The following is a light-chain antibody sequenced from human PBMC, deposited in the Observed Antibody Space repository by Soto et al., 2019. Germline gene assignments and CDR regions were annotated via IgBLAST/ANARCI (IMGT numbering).Light chain of an antibody. CDR3: QQYNSYPLT. J-gene: IGKJ4*01. CDR2: KAS. Sequence: DIEMTQSPSTLSASVGDRVTITCRASQSISSWLAWYQQKPGKAPKRLIYKASRLESGVPARFSGSGSGTEFTLSISRLQPDDFATYYCQQYNSYPLTFGGGTKVEIK. V-gene: IGKV1-5*03. CDR1: QSISSW.